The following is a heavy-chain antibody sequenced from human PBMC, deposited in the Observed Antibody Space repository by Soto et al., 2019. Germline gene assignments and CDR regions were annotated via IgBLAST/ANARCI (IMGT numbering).Heavy chain of an antibody. Sequence: QVELVQSGAEVKKPGASGKVPCQGSGDTFRNYAIRWVGQAPGKGLEWMGGIIPIFGTANYAQKFQGRVTITADTSANTVYLELSSLRSEDTAVYYCASTKYDSSAYYYWYLGLWGRGTLVTVSS. J-gene: IGHJ2*01. V-gene: IGHV1-69*06. CDR2: IIPIFGTA. CDR1: GDTFRNYA. D-gene: IGHD3-22*01. CDR3: ASTKYDSSAYYYWYLGL.